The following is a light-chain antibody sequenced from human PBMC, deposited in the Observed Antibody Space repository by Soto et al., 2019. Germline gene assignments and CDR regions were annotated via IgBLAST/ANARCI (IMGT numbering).Light chain of an antibody. CDR1: QSVSSS. J-gene: IGKJ4*01. V-gene: IGKV3-11*01. CDR3: QQRSNWPLT. Sequence: EIVLTQSPATLSLSPGERATLSCRASQSVSSSLAWYQQKPGQAPRLLIYDASNRATGIPARFSGSGSGTDFTLTISSLELEDFAVYSCQQRSNWPLTFGGGTKVEIK. CDR2: DAS.